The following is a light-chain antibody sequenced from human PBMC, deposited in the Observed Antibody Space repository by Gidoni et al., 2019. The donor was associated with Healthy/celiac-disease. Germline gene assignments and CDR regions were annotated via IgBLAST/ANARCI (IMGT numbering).Light chain of an antibody. V-gene: IGKV3-20*01. Sequence: EIVLTQSPGTLSLSPGERATLSCRASQSISSNYLAWYQQKPGQAPRLLIFSTFNRATGIPDRFSGSGSGTDFTLTITRLEPEDFAVYYCQQYGRSPPWTFGQGTKVEIK. CDR2: STF. CDR3: QQYGRSPPWT. J-gene: IGKJ1*01. CDR1: QSISSNY.